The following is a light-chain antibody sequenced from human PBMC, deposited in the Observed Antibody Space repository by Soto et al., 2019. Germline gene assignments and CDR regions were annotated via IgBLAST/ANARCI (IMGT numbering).Light chain of an antibody. CDR3: VSYTTTSALVV. CDR2: DVT. V-gene: IGLV2-14*03. J-gene: IGLJ2*01. CDR1: SSDVGGYNY. Sequence: QSALTQPASVSGSPGQSITISCTGTSSDVGGYNYVSWYQQHPDKAPKLMIYDVTDRPSGVSNRFSGSKSGNTAFLTISGLQAEDEADYYCVSYTTTSALVVFGGGTKLTVL.